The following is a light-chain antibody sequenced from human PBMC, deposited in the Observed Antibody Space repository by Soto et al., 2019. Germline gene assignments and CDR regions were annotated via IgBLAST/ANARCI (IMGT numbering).Light chain of an antibody. CDR3: AAWDDSLKAVV. CDR2: SNN. V-gene: IGLV1-44*01. Sequence: QLVLTQPPSASGTPGQRVTISCSGSSSNIGIRTVHWYQQLPGTAPKLLIYSNNQRPSGVPDRFSGSKSGTSASLAISGRQSEDEADYYCAAWDDSLKAVVFGGGTKLTVL. J-gene: IGLJ2*01. CDR1: SSNIGIRT.